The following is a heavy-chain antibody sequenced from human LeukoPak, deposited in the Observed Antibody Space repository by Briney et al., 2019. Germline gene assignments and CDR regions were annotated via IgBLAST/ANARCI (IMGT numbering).Heavy chain of an antibody. V-gene: IGHV1-24*01. CDR2: FDLDDGGS. Sequence: ASVTVSRTFSGSSLTELCLHWVRLPPGTGRERVGGFDLDDGGSIYDQKFQGRGTLTEDTSTYTTYMELSSLSSEDAAAEYCCTGDYDSSSYQRSAWGRGTLVSLSS. J-gene: IGHJ5*02. D-gene: IGHD3-22*01. CDR1: GSSLTELC. CDR3: CTGDYDSSSYQRSA.